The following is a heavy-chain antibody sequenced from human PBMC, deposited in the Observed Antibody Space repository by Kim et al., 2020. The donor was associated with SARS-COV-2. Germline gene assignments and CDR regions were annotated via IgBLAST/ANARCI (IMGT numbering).Heavy chain of an antibody. CDR3: ARDRYRDLLWFGESSA. J-gene: IGHJ5*02. V-gene: IGHV1-69*13. CDR2: IIPIFGTA. CDR1: GGTFSSYA. Sequence: SVKVSCKASGGTFSSYAISWVRQAPGQGLEWMGGIIPIFGTANYAQKFQGRVTITADESTSTAYMELSSLRSEDTAVYYCARDRYRDLLWFGESSAWGQGTLVTVSS. D-gene: IGHD3-10*01.